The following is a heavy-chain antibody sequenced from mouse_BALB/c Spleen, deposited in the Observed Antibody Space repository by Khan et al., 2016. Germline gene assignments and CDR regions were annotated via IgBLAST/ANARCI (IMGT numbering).Heavy chain of an antibody. CDR1: GYTFTSYR. CDR3: GGYDGVYGTMAD. D-gene: IGHD2-3*01. CDR2: IFPGTGTT. J-gene: IGHJ4*01. Sequence: QVQLQQSGAELVKPGASVKLSCKTSGYTFTSYRIQWVKQRPGQGLGWIGEIFPGTGTTYYNEKFTGKATLSIDTSYSTAYMQISSLTSEASAVFWCGGYDGVYGTMADWGQGTSVTVSS. V-gene: IGHV1S132*01.